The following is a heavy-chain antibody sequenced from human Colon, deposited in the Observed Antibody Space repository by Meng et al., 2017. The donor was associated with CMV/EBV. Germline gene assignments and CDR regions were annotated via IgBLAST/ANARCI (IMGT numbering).Heavy chain of an antibody. CDR3: ARELARGGY. CDR1: GYTFTNFG. CDR2: ISPYNGDT. J-gene: IGHJ4*02. Sequence: QVQLGQSGAEVKKRGASVKVSCKSSGYTFTNFGISWVRQAPGQGLEWMAYISPYNGDTNYAQRFQGRVALTTDTSTSTVYMELGSLTSDDTAMYYCARELARGGYWGQGTLVTVSS. V-gene: IGHV1-18*01.